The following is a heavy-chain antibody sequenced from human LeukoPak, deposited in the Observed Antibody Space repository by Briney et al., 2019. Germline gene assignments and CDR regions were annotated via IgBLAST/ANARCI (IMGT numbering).Heavy chain of an antibody. CDR2: FNPNSGGT. J-gene: IGHJ4*02. CDR3: ARDRRFLEWLLPLDY. V-gene: IGHV1-2*02. CDR1: GYTFTGYY. Sequence: GASVKVSCKASGYTFTGYYMHWVRQAPGQGLGGMDWFNPNSGGTNYAQKFQGRVTMTRDTSISTAYMELSRLRSDDTAVYYCARDRRFLEWLLPLDYWGQGTLVTVSS. D-gene: IGHD3-3*01.